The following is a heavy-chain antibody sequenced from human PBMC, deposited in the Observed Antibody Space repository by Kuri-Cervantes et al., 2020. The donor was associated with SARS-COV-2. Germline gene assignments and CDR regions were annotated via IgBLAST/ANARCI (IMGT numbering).Heavy chain of an antibody. D-gene: IGHD6-19*01. V-gene: IGHV3-7*03. CDR1: GFTFNTYW. Sequence: GESLKISCAASGFTFNTYWMNWVRQAPGKGLEWVVNIKQDGSEKYYVDSVKGRFTISRDNSKNTLYLQMNSLRAEDTAVYYCAKWFRVAGTRYFDYWGQGTLVTVSS. CDR3: AKWFRVAGTRYFDY. CDR2: IKQDGSEK. J-gene: IGHJ4*02.